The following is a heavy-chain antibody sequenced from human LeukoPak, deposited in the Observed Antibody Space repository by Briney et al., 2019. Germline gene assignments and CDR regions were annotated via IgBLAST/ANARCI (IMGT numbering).Heavy chain of an antibody. CDR1: GFTFSSYA. CDR2: ISSNGGST. Sequence: GGSLRLSCAASGFTFSSYAMHWVRQAPGKGLEYVSAISSNGGSTYYANSVKGRFTISRDNSKNTLYLQMGSLRAEDMAVHYCARGYSSSWYRSLIDYWGQGTLVTVSS. V-gene: IGHV3-64*01. D-gene: IGHD6-13*01. CDR3: ARGYSSSWYRSLIDY. J-gene: IGHJ4*02.